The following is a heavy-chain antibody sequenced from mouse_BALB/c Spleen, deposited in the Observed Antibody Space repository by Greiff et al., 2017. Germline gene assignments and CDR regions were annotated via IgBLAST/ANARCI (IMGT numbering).Heavy chain of an antibody. D-gene: IGHD2-10*02. CDR2: IDPENGDT. V-gene: IGHV14-4*02. CDR1: GFNIKDYY. Sequence: EVQLQQSGAELVRSGASVKLSCTASGFNIKDYYMHWVKQRPEQGLEWIGWIDPENGDTEYAPKFQGKATMTADTSSNTAYLQLSSLTSEDTAVYYCAREYGNYTFAYWGEGTLVTVAA. J-gene: IGHJ3*01. CDR3: AREYGNYTFAY.